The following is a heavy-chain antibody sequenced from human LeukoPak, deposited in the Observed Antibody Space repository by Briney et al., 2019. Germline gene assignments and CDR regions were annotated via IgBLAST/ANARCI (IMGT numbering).Heavy chain of an antibody. J-gene: IGHJ4*02. D-gene: IGHD3-3*01. CDR2: INPNSGGT. CDR3: ARVRYTVLRPDY. V-gene: IGHV1-2*02. CDR1: GYTFTSYG. Sequence: ASVKVSCKASGYTFTSYGINWVRQAPGQGLEWMGWINPNSGGTNYAQKFQGRVTMTRDTSISTAYMELSRLRSDDTAVYYCARVRYTVLRPDYWGQGTLVTVSS.